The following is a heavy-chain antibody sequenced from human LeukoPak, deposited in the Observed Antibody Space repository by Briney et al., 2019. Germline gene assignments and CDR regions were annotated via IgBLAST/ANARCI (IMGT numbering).Heavy chain of an antibody. CDR2: INAYNGDT. Sequence: ASVKVSCKASGYTFTSYGISWVRQAPGQGLEWMGWINAYNGDTDYAQNLQGRLTMTTETSTSTAYMELRCLRSDDTAVYYCARDGSGVWFDPWGQGTLLTVSS. CDR1: GYTFTSYG. CDR3: ARDGSGVWFDP. V-gene: IGHV1-18*01. J-gene: IGHJ5*02. D-gene: IGHD3-10*01.